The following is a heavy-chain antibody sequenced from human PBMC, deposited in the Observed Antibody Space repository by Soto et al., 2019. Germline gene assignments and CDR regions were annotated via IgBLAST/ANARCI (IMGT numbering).Heavy chain of an antibody. J-gene: IGHJ6*03. CDR3: ARVASGYDASYYYYYMDV. CDR1: GGTFGSYT. D-gene: IGHD5-12*01. CDR2: IIPILGIA. V-gene: IGHV1-69*02. Sequence: SVKVSCKASGGTFGSYTISWVRQAPGRGLEWMGRIIPILGIANYAQKFQGRVTITADKSTSTAYMELSSLRSEDTAVYYCARVASGYDASYYYYYMDVWGKGTTVTVSS.